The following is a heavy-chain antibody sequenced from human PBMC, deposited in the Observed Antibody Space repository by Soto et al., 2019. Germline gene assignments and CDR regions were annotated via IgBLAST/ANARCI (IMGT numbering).Heavy chain of an antibody. CDR1: GGTFSSYA. V-gene: IGHV1-69*13. CDR3: ARERISDCTNGVCWGDAFDI. J-gene: IGHJ3*02. D-gene: IGHD2-8*01. CDR2: IIPIFGTA. Sequence: GASVKVSCKASGGTFSSYAISWVRQAPGQGLEWMGGIIPIFGTANYAQKFQGRVTITADESTSTAYMELSSLRSEDTAVYYCARERISDCTNGVCWGDAFDIWGQGTMVTVSS.